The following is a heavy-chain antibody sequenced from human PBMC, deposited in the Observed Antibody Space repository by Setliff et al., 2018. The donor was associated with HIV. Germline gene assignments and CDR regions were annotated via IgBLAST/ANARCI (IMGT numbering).Heavy chain of an antibody. V-gene: IGHV1-18*01. CDR2: ISAYSGDT. Sequence: ASVKVSCKASGYPFSGHGISWVRQAPGQGLEWMGWISAYSGDTNYAQKFQGRLTMTTDTSTSTAYMELRSLRADDTAVYYCAKSLLVAGNDYWGQGTLVTVSS. D-gene: IGHD2-8*02. CDR1: GYPFSGHG. J-gene: IGHJ4*02. CDR3: AKSLLVAGNDY.